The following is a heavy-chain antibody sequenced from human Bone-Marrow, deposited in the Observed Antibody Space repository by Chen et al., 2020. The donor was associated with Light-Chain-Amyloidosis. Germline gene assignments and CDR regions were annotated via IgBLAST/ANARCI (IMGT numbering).Heavy chain of an antibody. D-gene: IGHD2-15*01. CDR1: GYTFTDYH. Sequence: QVQLVQSGAEVKKPGASVKVSCKASGYTFTDYHMHWVRQAPGQGLEWMGRINPNSGTTRYEPKFQGRVNVTRDTSISTTDMELRGLRSDDTAVYYCARGGYCRSGTCRDPFEIWGQGTMVTVSS. CDR3: ARGGYCRSGTCRDPFEI. CDR2: INPNSGTT. V-gene: IGHV1-2*06. J-gene: IGHJ3*02.